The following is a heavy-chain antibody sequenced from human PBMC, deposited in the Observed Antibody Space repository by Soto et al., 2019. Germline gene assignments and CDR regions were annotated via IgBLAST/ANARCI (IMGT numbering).Heavy chain of an antibody. J-gene: IGHJ3*02. D-gene: IGHD6-19*01. Sequence: EVQLVESGGGLVQPGGSLRLSCAASGFTFSIFSMSWVRQAPGKGLEWISYVNAAANDIYYTDSVRGRFTISRDNAKNSLYLPMNSLRDDDTALYYCVRDRMWEQWLGPHDAFEIWGQGTMVTVS. V-gene: IGHV3-48*02. CDR1: GFTFSIFS. CDR2: VNAAANDI. CDR3: VRDRMWEQWLGPHDAFEI.